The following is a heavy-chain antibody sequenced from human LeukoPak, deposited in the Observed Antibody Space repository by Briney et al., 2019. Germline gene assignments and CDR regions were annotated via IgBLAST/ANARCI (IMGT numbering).Heavy chain of an antibody. CDR1: GFTVGSNY. CDR2: IYSGGGT. V-gene: IGHV3-66*01. D-gene: IGHD4-17*01. J-gene: IGHJ4*02. Sequence: GGSLRLSCAASGFTVGSNYMSWVRQAPGKGLEWVSGIYSGGGTYYADSVKGRFIISRDNSKNMLYLQMNTLRAEDTAVYYCARGNYGDYDYWGQGTLVTVSS. CDR3: ARGNYGDYDY.